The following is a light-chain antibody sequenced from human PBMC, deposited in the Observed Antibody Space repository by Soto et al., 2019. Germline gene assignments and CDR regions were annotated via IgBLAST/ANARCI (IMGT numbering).Light chain of an antibody. Sequence: DVQLTQSPSSLTASIGDTVTISCRSSQSITTSVNWYQQESGRPPALLIYGASALQIGVPHRFSASGSGTDFTLTITGLQHEDFATYYSQQSYSLPRTLGQGTQVDLK. CDR3: QQSYSLPRT. V-gene: IGKV1-39*01. CDR2: GAS. CDR1: QSITTS. J-gene: IGKJ1*01.